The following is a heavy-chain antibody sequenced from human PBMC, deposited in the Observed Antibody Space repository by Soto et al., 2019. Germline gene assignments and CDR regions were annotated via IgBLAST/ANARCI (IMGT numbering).Heavy chain of an antibody. CDR1: GFTFSSYA. CDR2: ISGGGGGT. V-gene: IGHV3-23*01. J-gene: IGHJ4*02. CDR3: ARDLRTTVTTVCRY. D-gene: IGHD4-17*01. Sequence: GGSLRLSCATSGFTFSSYAMSWVRQAPGKGLEWVSAISGGGGGTYYADSVKGRFTISRDNSKNTLYLQMNSLRAEDTAVYYCARDLRTTVTTVCRYWGQGTLVTVSS.